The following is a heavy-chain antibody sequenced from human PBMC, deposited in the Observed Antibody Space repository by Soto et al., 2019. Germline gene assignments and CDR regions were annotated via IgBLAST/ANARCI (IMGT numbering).Heavy chain of an antibody. Sequence: QVQLVESGGGVVQPGRSLRLSCAASGFTFSSYGMHWVRQAPGKGLEWVAVIWYDGSNKYYADSVKGRFTISRDNSKNTVNLQMNSLRAADTAVYYCAREGHYYDSSGYYRKYYYYGLDVWGQGTTVTVSS. CDR2: IWYDGSNK. J-gene: IGHJ6*02. D-gene: IGHD3-22*01. CDR1: GFTFSSYG. CDR3: AREGHYYDSSGYYRKYYYYGLDV. V-gene: IGHV3-33*01.